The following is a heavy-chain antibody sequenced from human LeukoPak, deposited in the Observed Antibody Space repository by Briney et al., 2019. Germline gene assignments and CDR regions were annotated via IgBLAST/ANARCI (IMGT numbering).Heavy chain of an antibody. J-gene: IGHJ4*02. V-gene: IGHV5-51*01. CDR2: IYPGDSAT. D-gene: IGHD2-15*01. CDR1: GYTFTNYW. CDR3: ARLDYSSYSFPY. Sequence: GESLKISCRSSGYTFTNYWIGWVRQMPGKGLEWMGIIYPGDSATTYGPSFQGQVTISADKSISTAYLQWGRLRASDTAIYYCARLDYSSYSFPYSGQGTLVTVSS.